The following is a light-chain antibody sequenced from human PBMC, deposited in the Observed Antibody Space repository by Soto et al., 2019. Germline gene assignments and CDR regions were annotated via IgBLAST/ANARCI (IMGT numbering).Light chain of an antibody. CDR1: QGISNF. CDR2: GAS. CDR3: PLLNYSSLT. V-gene: IGKV1-9*01. J-gene: IGKJ4*01. Sequence: ILLTQSPSSLSADVGDRVTITCRASQGISNFLAWYQQKPGKVPELLISGASTLQGGVPSRFSGSGSGTDFTLSISSLQPEDFATYYCPLLNYSSLTFGGGTKVEI.